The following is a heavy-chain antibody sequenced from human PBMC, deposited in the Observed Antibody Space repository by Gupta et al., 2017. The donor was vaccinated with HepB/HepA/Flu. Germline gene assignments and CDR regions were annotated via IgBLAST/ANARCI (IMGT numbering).Heavy chain of an antibody. D-gene: IGHD6-6*01. V-gene: IGHV4-34*01. CDR1: GGSFSGYY. Sequence: QVQLQQWGAGLLKPSETLSLTCAVYGGSFSGYYWSWIRQPPGKGLEWIGEINHSGSTNYNPSLKSRVTISVDTSKNQFSLKLSSVTAADTVVYYCARGEYSSSSSNWWFDPWGQGTLVTVSS. CDR3: ARGEYSSSSSNWWFDP. CDR2: INHSGST. J-gene: IGHJ5*02.